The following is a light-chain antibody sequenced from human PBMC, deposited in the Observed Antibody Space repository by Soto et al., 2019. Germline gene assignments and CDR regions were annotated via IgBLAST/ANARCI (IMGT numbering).Light chain of an antibody. J-gene: IGKJ1*01. CDR2: GVS. CDR1: QTIVNN. V-gene: IGKV3-15*01. CDR3: QQYNNWPPAT. Sequence: EIVMTQSPATLSVSPGERATLSCRASQTIVNNLAWYQQKPGQAPRLLMYGVSTRATGVPARFSGSGSGTEFTLTISRLQSEDFAVYSCQQYNNWPPATFGQGTKVEIK.